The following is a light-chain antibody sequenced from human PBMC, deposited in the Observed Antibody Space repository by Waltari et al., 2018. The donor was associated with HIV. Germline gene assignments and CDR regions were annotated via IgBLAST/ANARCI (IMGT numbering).Light chain of an antibody. Sequence: QSALTQPASVSGSPGQSITISCTGTSSDVGSYNLVSWYQQYPGKAPKLMIYEVSKRPSGVSNRFSGSKSGTSASLAISGLHSEDEADYYCAAWDDSLNGVVFGGGTKLTVL. CDR2: EVS. CDR1: SSDVGSYNL. V-gene: IGLV2-14*02. J-gene: IGLJ2*01. CDR3: AAWDDSLNGVV.